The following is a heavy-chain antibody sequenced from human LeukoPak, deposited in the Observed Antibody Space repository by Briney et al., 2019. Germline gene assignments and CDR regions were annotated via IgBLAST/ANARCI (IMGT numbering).Heavy chain of an antibody. D-gene: IGHD6-6*01. CDR2: MDPNSGNT. CDR1: GDTLTTYD. Sequence: ASVKVSCKASGDTLTTYDFNWVRQAPGQGLEWMGWMDPNSGNTGYSQEFQGRVTMTRNTSINTAYMELSSLTSEDTAVYYCAKSLPGIAAQWGQGTLVIVSS. CDR3: AKSLPGIAAQ. V-gene: IGHV1-8*01. J-gene: IGHJ4*02.